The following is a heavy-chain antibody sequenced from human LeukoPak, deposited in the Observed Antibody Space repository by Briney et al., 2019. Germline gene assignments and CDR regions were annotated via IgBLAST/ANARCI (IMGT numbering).Heavy chain of an antibody. V-gene: IGHV1-2*02. CDR3: ARTVIYYDSSGHNWFDH. D-gene: IGHD3-22*01. CDR1: GYTFTGYY. Sequence: GASVKVSCKASGYTFTGYYMHWVRQAPGQGLEWMGWINPNSGGTNYAQKFQGRVTMTRDTSISTAYMELSRLRSDDTAVYYCARTVIYYDSSGHNWFDHWGQGTLVTVSS. CDR2: INPNSGGT. J-gene: IGHJ5*02.